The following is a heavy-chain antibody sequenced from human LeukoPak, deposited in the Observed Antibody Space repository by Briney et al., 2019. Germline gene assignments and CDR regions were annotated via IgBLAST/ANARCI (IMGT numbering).Heavy chain of an antibody. CDR3: ARAYDSSGFNWFDP. D-gene: IGHD3-22*01. V-gene: IGHV4-39*07. Sequence: SETLSLTCTVSGGSISSSSYYWGWIRQPPGKGLEWIGSIYYSGSTYYNPSLKSRVTISVDTSKNQFSLKLSSVTAADTAVYYCARAYDSSGFNWFDPWGQGTLVTVSS. CDR1: GGSISSSSYY. J-gene: IGHJ5*02. CDR2: IYYSGST.